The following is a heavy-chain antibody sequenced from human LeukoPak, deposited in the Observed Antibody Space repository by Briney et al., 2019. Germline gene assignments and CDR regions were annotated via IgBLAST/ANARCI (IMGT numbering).Heavy chain of an antibody. Sequence: SETLSLTCTVSGGSVSSGNYYWSWIRQPPGKGLEWIGYIYYSGSTNYNPSLKSRVTISVDTSKNQFSLKLSSVTAADTAVYYCARVGDSSGYYYYYYMDVWGKGTTVTVSS. CDR2: IYYSGST. CDR1: GGSVSSGNYY. CDR3: ARVGDSSGYYYYYYMDV. V-gene: IGHV4-61*01. J-gene: IGHJ6*03. D-gene: IGHD3-22*01.